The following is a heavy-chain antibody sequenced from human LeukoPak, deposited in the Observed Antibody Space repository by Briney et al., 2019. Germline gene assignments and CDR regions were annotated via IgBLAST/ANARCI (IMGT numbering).Heavy chain of an antibody. CDR1: GFTFSSYG. J-gene: IGHJ4*02. V-gene: IGHV3-33*01. CDR3: ARSGCSGGSCYGGVDY. D-gene: IGHD2-15*01. Sequence: PGGSLRLSCVASGFTFSSYGMHWVRQAPGKGLEWVAVIWYDGSNKYYADSVKGRFTISRDNSKNTLYLQMNSLRAEDTAVYYCARSGCSGGSCYGGVDYWGQGTLVTVSS. CDR2: IWYDGSNK.